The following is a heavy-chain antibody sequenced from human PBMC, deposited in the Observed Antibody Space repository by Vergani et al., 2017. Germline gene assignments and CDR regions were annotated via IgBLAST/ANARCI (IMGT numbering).Heavy chain of an antibody. Sequence: EVQLVESGGGLVQSGGSLRLSCAASGFTLSTYWMTWVRQAPGKGLEWVASIKQDGNEKDYVDSVKGRFIISRDNARNSLYLQMNSLRVEDTAIYYCARELVAGTKEIDYWGQGTLVIVSS. CDR2: IKQDGNEK. J-gene: IGHJ4*02. V-gene: IGHV3-7*01. CDR1: GFTLSTYW. CDR3: ARELVAGTKEIDY. D-gene: IGHD6-19*01.